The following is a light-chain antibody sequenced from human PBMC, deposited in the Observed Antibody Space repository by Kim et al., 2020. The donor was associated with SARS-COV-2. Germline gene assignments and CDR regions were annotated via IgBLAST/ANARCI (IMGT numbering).Light chain of an antibody. J-gene: IGKJ4*01. V-gene: IGKV1-39*01. CDR3: QQSYTTPLT. CDR2: AAS. Sequence: SASVGDRVTITCRASQSISHFLNWYQQKPGKAPKLLIYAASSLQSGVPPRFSGSGSGTDFGLTISSLQPEDFATYYCQQSYTTPLTFGGGTKLEI. CDR1: QSISHF.